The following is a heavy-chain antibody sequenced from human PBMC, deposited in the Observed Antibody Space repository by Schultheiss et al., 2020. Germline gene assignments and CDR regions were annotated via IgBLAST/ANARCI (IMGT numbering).Heavy chain of an antibody. CDR1: GFTFSSYV. D-gene: IGHD4-23*01. J-gene: IGHJ6*02. V-gene: IGHV3-30*03. Sequence: GGSLRLSCAASGFTFSSYVMHWVRQAPGKGLEWVAVISYDGSNKYYVDSVKGRFTISRDNAKNSLYLQMNSLRAEDTAVYYCARVGGYSYYYYYGMDVWGQGTTVTVSS. CDR2: ISYDGSNK. CDR3: ARVGGYSYYYYYGMDV.